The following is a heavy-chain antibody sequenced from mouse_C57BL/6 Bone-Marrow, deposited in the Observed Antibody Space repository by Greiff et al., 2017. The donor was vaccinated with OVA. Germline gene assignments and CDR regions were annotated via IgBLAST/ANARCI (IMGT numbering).Heavy chain of an antibody. J-gene: IGHJ3*01. CDR2: ISYDGSN. D-gene: IGHD2-4*01. V-gene: IGHV3-6*01. CDR1: GYSITSGYY. Sequence: EVKLMESGPGLVKPSQSLSLTCSVTGYSITSGYYWNWIRQLPGNKLEWMGYISYDGSNNYNPSLKNRISITRDTSKNQFFLKLNSVTTEDTATYYCARGCDYFAYWGQGTLVTVSA. CDR3: ARGCDYFAY.